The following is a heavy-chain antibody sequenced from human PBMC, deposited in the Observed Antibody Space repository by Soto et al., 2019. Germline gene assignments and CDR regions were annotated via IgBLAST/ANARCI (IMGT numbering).Heavy chain of an antibody. CDR2: ISNGGDAT. D-gene: IGHD5-18*01. V-gene: IGHV3-23*01. J-gene: IGHJ4*02. CDR1: GFTFRSYG. Sequence: GGSLRLSCTGSGFTFRSYGMSWVRQVPGKGLEWVSFISNGGDATHFADSVKGRFTISRDNSKNTLYLQMNSLRAEDTAVYYCAMGRGYRSLDDWGQGALVTVSS. CDR3: AMGRGYRSLDD.